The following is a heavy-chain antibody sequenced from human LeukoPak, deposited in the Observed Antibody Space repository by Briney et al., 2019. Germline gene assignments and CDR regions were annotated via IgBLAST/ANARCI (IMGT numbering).Heavy chain of an antibody. V-gene: IGHV3-15*07. CDR1: GFTFSSYG. CDR2: IKSKTDGGTT. CDR3: TSHSGSYYVGFDY. D-gene: IGHD1-26*01. Sequence: GGSLRLSCAASGFTFSSYGMHWVRQAPGKGLEWVGRIKSKTDGGTTDYAAPVKGRFTISRDDSKNTLYLQMNSLKTEDTAVYYCTSHSGSYYVGFDYWGQGTLVTVSS. J-gene: IGHJ4*02.